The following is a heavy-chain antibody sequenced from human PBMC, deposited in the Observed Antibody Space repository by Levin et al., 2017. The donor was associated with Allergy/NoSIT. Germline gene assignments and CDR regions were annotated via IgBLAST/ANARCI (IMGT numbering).Heavy chain of an antibody. D-gene: IGHD1-20*01. V-gene: IGHV4-59*01. J-gene: IGHJ4*02. CDR1: GASISSYH. Sequence: SETLSLTCTVSGASISSYHWGWIRQPPGKGLEWIGYISYSGSTNYIPSLKSRVTISVDTSQNQCSLKLCSVTAPDTAVDYSGRVLTGTVDYWGQGTMVTGSS. CDR2: ISYSGST. CDR3: GRVLTGTVDY.